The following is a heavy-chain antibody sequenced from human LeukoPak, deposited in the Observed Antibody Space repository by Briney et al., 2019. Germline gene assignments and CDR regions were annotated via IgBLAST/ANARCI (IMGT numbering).Heavy chain of an antibody. V-gene: IGHV1-2*02. CDR1: GYTFTGYY. CDR2: INPNSGGT. J-gene: IGHJ6*03. D-gene: IGHD7-27*01. Sequence: ASVKVSCKASGYTFTGYYMHRVRQAPGQGLEWMGWINPNSGGTNYAQKFQGRVTMTRDTSISTAYMELSRLGSDDTAVYYCARVLGTRYYYYYMDVWGKGTTVTVSS. CDR3: ARVLGTRYYYYYMDV.